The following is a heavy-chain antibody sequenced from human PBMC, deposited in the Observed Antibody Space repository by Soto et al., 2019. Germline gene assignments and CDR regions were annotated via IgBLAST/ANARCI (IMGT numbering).Heavy chain of an antibody. CDR2: INPSGGST. J-gene: IGHJ6*02. Sequence: ASVKVSCKASGYTFTSYYMRWVRQAPGQGLEWMGIINPSGGSTSYAQKFQGRVTMTRDTSTSTVYMELSSLRSEDTAVYYCARVRVAGTEAYYYYGMDVWGQGTTVTVSS. CDR3: ARVRVAGTEAYYYYGMDV. CDR1: GYTFTSYY. V-gene: IGHV1-46*01. D-gene: IGHD6-19*01.